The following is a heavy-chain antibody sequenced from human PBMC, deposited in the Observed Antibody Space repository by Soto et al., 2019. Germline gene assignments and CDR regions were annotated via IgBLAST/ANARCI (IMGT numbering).Heavy chain of an antibody. CDR2: ISWDGGST. Sequence: EVQLVESGGVVVQPGGSLRLSCAASGFTYDDYTMHWVRQAPGKGLEWVSLISWDGGSTYYADTVKGRFTISRDNSKNSLYLQLNSLRTEDTALYYCAKAYCAGDCYSTYLDYWGQGTLVTVSS. D-gene: IGHD2-21*02. CDR1: GFTYDDYT. CDR3: AKAYCAGDCYSTYLDY. J-gene: IGHJ4*02. V-gene: IGHV3-43*01.